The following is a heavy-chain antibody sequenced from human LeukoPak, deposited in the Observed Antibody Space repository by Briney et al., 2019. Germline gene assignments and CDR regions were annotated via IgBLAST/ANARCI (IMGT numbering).Heavy chain of an antibody. D-gene: IGHD6-13*01. CDR3: ARAIGYSTFWYFDL. J-gene: IGHJ2*01. Sequence: SETLSLTCTVSGGSISPFYWNWIRQPPGKGLEWIGYIYYSGSTYYNPSLKSRVTIPVDTSKNQFSLTLSSVTAADTAVYYCARAIGYSTFWYFDLWGRGTLVTVSS. CDR1: GGSISPFY. V-gene: IGHV4-30-4*08. CDR2: IYYSGST.